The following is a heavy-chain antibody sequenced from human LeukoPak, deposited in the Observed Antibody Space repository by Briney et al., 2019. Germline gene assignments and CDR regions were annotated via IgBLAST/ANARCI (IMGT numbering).Heavy chain of an antibody. CDR2: INHSGST. CDR1: GVSFSGYY. D-gene: IGHD3-10*01. V-gene: IGHV4-34*01. J-gene: IGHJ3*02. CDR3: ARGRWNGSGSYGFAFDI. Sequence: PSETLSLTFADYGVSFSGYYWSWIRQPPGKGLEWIGEINHSGSTNYNPSLKSRVTISVDTSKNQFSLKLSSVTAADTAVYYCARGRWNGSGSYGFAFDIWGQGTMVTVSS.